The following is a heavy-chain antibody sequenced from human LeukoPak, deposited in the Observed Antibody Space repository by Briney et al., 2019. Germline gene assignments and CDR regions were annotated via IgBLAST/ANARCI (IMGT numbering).Heavy chain of an antibody. D-gene: IGHD3-22*01. CDR3: ARSYYDSSGYYVDY. J-gene: IGHJ4*02. CDR1: GYTFTSYD. CDR2: MNPDSGNT. Sequence: ASVKVSCKASGYTFTSYDINWVRQATGQGLEWMGWMNPDSGNTGYAQKFQGRVTMTRNTSISTAYMELSSLRSEDTAVYYCARSYYDSSGYYVDYWGQGTLVTVSS. V-gene: IGHV1-8*01.